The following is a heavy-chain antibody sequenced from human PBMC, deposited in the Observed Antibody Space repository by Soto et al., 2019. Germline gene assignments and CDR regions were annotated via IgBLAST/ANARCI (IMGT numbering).Heavy chain of an antibody. Sequence: ASVKVSCKASGGTFSSYAISWVRQAPGQGLEWMGGIIPIFGTANYAQKFQGRVTITADESTSTAYMEPSSLRSEDTAVYYCARVRGSATRLRAFDIWGQGTMVTVSS. CDR1: GGTFSSYA. V-gene: IGHV1-69*13. D-gene: IGHD3-16*01. CDR3: ARVRGSATRLRAFDI. CDR2: IIPIFGTA. J-gene: IGHJ3*02.